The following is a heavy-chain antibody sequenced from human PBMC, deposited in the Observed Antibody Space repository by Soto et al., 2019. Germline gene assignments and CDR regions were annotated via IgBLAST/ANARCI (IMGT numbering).Heavy chain of an antibody. V-gene: IGHV3-74*01. J-gene: IGHJ4*02. D-gene: IGHD2-15*01. Sequence: EVQLVESGGGLVQPGESLRLSCAASGFTFSNYWMHWVRQAPGKGLVWVSRIDSDGGRITYADFVKGRFTISRDNAKNKVYLHMNSLTAEDTAVYYCVRTSLVVAVATREDFWGQGTLVTVSS. CDR2: IDSDGGRI. CDR1: GFTFSNYW. CDR3: VRTSLVVAVATREDF.